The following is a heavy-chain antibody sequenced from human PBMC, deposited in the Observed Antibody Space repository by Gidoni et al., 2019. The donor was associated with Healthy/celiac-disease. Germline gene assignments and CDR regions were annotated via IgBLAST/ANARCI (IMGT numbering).Heavy chain of an antibody. D-gene: IGHD3-22*01. Sequence: EVQLVESGGGLVQPGRSLRLSCTASGFTFGDYAMSWFRQAPGKGLEWVGFIRSKAYGGTTEYAASVKGRFTISRDDSKSIAYLQMNSLKTEDTAVYYCTLEGDDSSGYYYSFDYWGQGTLVTVSS. CDR3: TLEGDDSSGYYYSFDY. V-gene: IGHV3-49*03. J-gene: IGHJ4*02. CDR1: GFTFGDYA. CDR2: IRSKAYGGTT.